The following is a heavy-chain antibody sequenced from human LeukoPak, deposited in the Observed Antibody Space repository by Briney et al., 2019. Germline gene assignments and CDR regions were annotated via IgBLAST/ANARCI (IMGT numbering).Heavy chain of an antibody. Sequence: SQTLSLTCAISGDSVSTNSAAWTWIRQSPSRGLEWLGRTYYRSKWYNDYAVSVKSRITINPDTSKNQFSLQLNSVTPEDTAVYYCARGNSNYYYGMDVWGQGTTVTVSS. D-gene: IGHD5-18*01. CDR1: GDSVSTNSAA. J-gene: IGHJ6*02. V-gene: IGHV6-1*01. CDR3: ARGNSNYYYGMDV. CDR2: TYYRSKWYN.